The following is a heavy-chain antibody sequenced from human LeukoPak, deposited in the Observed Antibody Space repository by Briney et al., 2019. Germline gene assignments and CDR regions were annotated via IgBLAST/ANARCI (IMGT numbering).Heavy chain of an antibody. D-gene: IGHD1-26*01. V-gene: IGHV4-59*08. CDR2: IYYSGST. Sequence: SETLSLTCTVSGGSISRYYWSWIRQPPGKGLEWIGYIYYSGSTSYNPSLKSRVTISVDTSKNQFSLKLSSVTAADTAVYYCARQDPSYYPYYYYGMDVWGQGTTVTVSS. J-gene: IGHJ6*02. CDR1: GGSISRYY. CDR3: ARQDPSYYPYYYYGMDV.